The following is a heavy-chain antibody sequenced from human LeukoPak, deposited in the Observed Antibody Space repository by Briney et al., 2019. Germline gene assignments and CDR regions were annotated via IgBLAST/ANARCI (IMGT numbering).Heavy chain of an antibody. J-gene: IGHJ4*02. CDR2: INHSGST. CDR3: ARARITIFGVVIADYFDY. CDR1: GGSISSYY. Sequence: PSETLSLTCTVSGGSISSYYWSWIRRPPGKGLEWIGEINHSGSTNYNPSLKSRVTISVDTSKSQFSLKLSSVTAADTAVYYCARARITIFGVVIADYFDYWGQGTLVTVSS. D-gene: IGHD3-3*01. V-gene: IGHV4-34*01.